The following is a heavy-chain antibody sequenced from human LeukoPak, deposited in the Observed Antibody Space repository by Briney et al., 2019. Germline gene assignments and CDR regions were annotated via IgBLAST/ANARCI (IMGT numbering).Heavy chain of an antibody. J-gene: IGHJ6*03. CDR2: IIPIFGTA. D-gene: IGHD3-10*01. CDR1: GGTFSSYA. CDR3: ARDSPSGQRIYYMDV. Sequence: SVKVSCKASGGTFSSYAISWVRQAPGQGLEWMGGIIPIFGTANYAQKFQGRVTITADESTSTAYMELNSLRSEDTAVYYCARDSPSGQRIYYMDVWGKGTTVTVSS. V-gene: IGHV1-69*13.